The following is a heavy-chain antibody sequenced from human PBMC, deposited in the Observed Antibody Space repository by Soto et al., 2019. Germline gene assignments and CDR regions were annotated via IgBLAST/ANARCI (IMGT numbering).Heavy chain of an antibody. CDR1: GFTFSSYS. CDR3: ARESRFYINTPAYDYIWGSYRAFDY. CDR2: ISSSSSYI. J-gene: IGHJ4*02. Sequence: GGSLRLSRAASGFTFSSYSMNWVRQAPGKGLEWVSSISSSSSYIYYADSVKGRFTISRDNAKNSLYLQMNSLRAEDTAVYYCARESRFYINTPAYDYIWGSYRAFDYWGQGTLVTVSS. V-gene: IGHV3-21*01. D-gene: IGHD3-16*02.